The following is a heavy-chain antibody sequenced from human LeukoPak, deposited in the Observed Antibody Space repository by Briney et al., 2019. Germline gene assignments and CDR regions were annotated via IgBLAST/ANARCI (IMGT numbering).Heavy chain of an antibody. D-gene: IGHD3-9*01. CDR1: GFTSNLAW. Sequence: GGSLRLSCAASGFTSNLAWMTWVRQAPGKGLEWVGRIKSSGSGGTTDFAAPVKDRFTISRDDSKSTLYLQMNSLKTEDTAVYFCAKVRDPNTWSLDYWGQGALVIVSS. J-gene: IGHJ4*02. CDR3: AKVRDPNTWSLDY. V-gene: IGHV3-15*01. CDR2: IKSSGSGGTT.